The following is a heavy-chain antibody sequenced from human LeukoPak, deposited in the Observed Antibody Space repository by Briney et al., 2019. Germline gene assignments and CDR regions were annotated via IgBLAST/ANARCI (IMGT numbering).Heavy chain of an antibody. Sequence: PSETLSPTCTVFGSSINSVYSWGWIRQPPGKGLEWIGRIYHNGNTYYNSSLKSRVTISVHTSENQFSLKLSSVTAADTAVYYCASYKTYYDSSGNPFDYWGQGTLVTVSS. J-gene: IGHJ4*02. CDR1: GSSINSVYS. V-gene: IGHV4-38-2*02. CDR2: IYHNGNT. CDR3: ASYKTYYDSSGNPFDY. D-gene: IGHD3-22*01.